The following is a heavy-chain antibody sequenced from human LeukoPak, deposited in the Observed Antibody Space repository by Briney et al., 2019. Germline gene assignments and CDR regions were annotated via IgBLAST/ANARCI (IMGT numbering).Heavy chain of an antibody. D-gene: IGHD3-22*01. V-gene: IGHV1-18*01. CDR3: ARDITYDSSGYYLPWFDP. CDR1: GYTFTSYG. CDR2: SSAYNGNT. Sequence: ASVKVSCKASGYTFTSYGISWVRQAPGQGREWMGGSSAYNGNTNYAQKLQGRVTMTRDTSISTAYMELSRLRSDDTAVYYCARDITYDSSGYYLPWFDPWGQGTLVTVSS. J-gene: IGHJ5*02.